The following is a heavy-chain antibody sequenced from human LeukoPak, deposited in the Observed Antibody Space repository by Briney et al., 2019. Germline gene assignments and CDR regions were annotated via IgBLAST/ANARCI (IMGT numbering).Heavy chain of an antibody. D-gene: IGHD6-13*01. CDR1: AFPFRNYA. CDR2: IASDGNDK. V-gene: IGHV3-30*18. J-gene: IGHJ4*02. CDR3: AKCVDSSRARYYFDH. Sequence: GRSLRLSCAASAFPFRNYAMHWLRQAPGKGLEWVAVIASDGNDKHLADSVKGRFSISRDNSKNTLYLQINSLRAEDTAVYYCAKCVDSSRARYYFDHWGQGTLVTVSS.